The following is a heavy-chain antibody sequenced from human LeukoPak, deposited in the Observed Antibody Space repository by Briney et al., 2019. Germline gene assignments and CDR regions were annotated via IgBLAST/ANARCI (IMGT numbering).Heavy chain of an antibody. Sequence: SQTLSLTCAISGDNVSVKSDVWNWIRQSPSRGLEWLGRTYYRSKWNNDYAASVKSRITISPDTSKNQFSLQLNSVTPEDTAVYYSARDADWGYDAFDIWGQGTMVTVSS. CDR1: GDNVSVKSDV. CDR3: ARDADWGYDAFDI. CDR2: TYYRSKWNN. J-gene: IGHJ3*02. D-gene: IGHD7-27*01. V-gene: IGHV6-1*01.